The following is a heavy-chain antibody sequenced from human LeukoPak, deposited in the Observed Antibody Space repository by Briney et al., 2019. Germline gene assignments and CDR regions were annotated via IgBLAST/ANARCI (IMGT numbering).Heavy chain of an antibody. CDR1: GFTFSSYA. CDR2: ISGSGGST. CDR3: ATPLEWLLSLDY. V-gene: IGHV3-23*01. D-gene: IGHD3-3*01. Sequence: GGSLRLSCAASGFTFSSYALSWVRQAPGKGLEWVSAISGSGGSTYYADSVKGRFTISRDNSKNTLFLQMNSLRAEDTAVYYCATPLEWLLSLDYWGQGTLVTVSS. J-gene: IGHJ4*02.